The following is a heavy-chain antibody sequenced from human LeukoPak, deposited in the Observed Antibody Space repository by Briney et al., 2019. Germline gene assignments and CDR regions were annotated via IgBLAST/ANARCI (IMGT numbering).Heavy chain of an antibody. V-gene: IGHV4-59*08. Sequence: PSETLSLTCAISGGSISGYYWSWIRQPPGKGLEWIGFIHYSGSTNYHPSLKSRVTISLDTSKNHFSLKLSSVTAADTAVYYCARPSGDDGSGTLCMDVWGQGTTVTVSS. CDR2: IHYSGST. J-gene: IGHJ6*02. D-gene: IGHD3-10*01. CDR3: ARPSGDDGSGTLCMDV. CDR1: GGSISGYY.